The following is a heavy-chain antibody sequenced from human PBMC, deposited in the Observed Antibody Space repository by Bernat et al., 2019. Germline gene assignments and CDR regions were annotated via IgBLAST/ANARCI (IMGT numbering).Heavy chain of an antibody. D-gene: IGHD1-26*01. Sequence: QLQLQESGPGLVKPSETLSLTCTVSGGSISSSSYYWGWIRQPPGKGLEWIGSIYYSGSTYYNPSLKSRVTISVDTSKNQFSLKLSSVTDADTAVYYCAVGATRRYYFDYWGQGTLVTVSS. V-gene: IGHV4-39*01. J-gene: IGHJ4*02. CDR1: GGSISSSSYY. CDR2: IYYSGST. CDR3: AVGATRRYYFDY.